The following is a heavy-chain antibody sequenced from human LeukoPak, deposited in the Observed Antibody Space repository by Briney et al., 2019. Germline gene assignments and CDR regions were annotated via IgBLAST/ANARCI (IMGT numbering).Heavy chain of an antibody. CDR1: GGSISSYY. J-gene: IGHJ6*03. Sequence: PSETLSLTCSVSGGSISSYYWSWIRQPPGKGLEWIGYIYYSGSANYNPSLKSRVTISVYTSKNQFSLKLSSVTAADTAVYYCARRYDSTLYYYYYMDVWVKGTTVTVSS. V-gene: IGHV4-59*08. D-gene: IGHD3-22*01. CDR2: IYYSGSA. CDR3: ARRYDSTLYYYYYMDV.